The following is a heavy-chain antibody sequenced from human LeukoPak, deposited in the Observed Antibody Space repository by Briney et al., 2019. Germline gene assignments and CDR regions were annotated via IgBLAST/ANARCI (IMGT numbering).Heavy chain of an antibody. CDR2: IYHSGST. CDR3: ARESDYGSYNWFDP. Sequence: SETLSLTCAVSGGSISSNNWWSWVRQPPGKGLEWIGEIYHSGSTNYNPSLKSRVTISVDKSKNQFSLKLSSVTAADTAVYYCARESDYGSYNWFDPWGQGTLVTVSS. CDR1: GGSISSNNW. V-gene: IGHV4-4*02. J-gene: IGHJ5*02. D-gene: IGHD4-17*01.